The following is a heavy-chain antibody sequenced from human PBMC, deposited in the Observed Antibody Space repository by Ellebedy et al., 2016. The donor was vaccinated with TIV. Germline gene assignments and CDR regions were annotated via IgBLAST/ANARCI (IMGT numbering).Heavy chain of an antibody. D-gene: IGHD3-9*01. J-gene: IGHJ4*02. CDR2: ISSSSDYI. CDR3: ARADDNLDGFWKALDY. CDR1: GFTFNIFW. V-gene: IGHV3-21*01. Sequence: GESLKISCAASGFTFNIFWMGWVRQAPGKGLEWVSSISSSSDYIFYADSMKGRFTISRDNSKNSLYLQMNSLRAEDTAVYYCARADDNLDGFWKALDYWGQGTLVTVSS.